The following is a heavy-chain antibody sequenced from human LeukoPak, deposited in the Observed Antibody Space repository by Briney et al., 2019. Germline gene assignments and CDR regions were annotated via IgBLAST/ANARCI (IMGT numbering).Heavy chain of an antibody. D-gene: IGHD2-15*01. V-gene: IGHV3-69-1*01. CDR1: GFTFSNAW. J-gene: IGHJ3*02. Sequence: GGSLRLSCAASGFTFSNAWMSWVRLAPGQGLEWVSSISSSLNMYFAESVKGRFTISRDSARNSVSLQLNSLRVEDTAVYYCARDAGIVAFDIWGQGTVVTVSS. CDR3: ARDAGIVAFDI. CDR2: ISSSLNM.